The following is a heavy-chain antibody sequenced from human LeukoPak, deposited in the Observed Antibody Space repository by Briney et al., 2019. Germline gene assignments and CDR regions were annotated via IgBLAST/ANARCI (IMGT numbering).Heavy chain of an antibody. J-gene: IGHJ6*03. CDR3: ARETTVTMVRSRYYYYMDV. CDR1: GFTFSSYW. CDR2: IKQDGSEK. V-gene: IGHV3-7*01. D-gene: IGHD4-11*01. Sequence: GGSLRLSCAASGFTFSSYWMSWVRQAPGKGLEWVANIKQDGSEKYCVDSVKGRFTISRDNAKNSLYLQMNSLRAEDTAVYYCARETTVTMVRSRYYYYMDVWGKGTTVTVSS.